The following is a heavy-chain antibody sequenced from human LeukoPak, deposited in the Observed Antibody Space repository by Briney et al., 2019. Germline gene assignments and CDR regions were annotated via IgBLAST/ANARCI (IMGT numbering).Heavy chain of an antibody. D-gene: IGHD4-23*01. Sequence: AAVKVSCKASGYSFIDYHIHWVRQAPGQGLEWMGWINPNSGRTTYAQKFQGRFTMTGDASITTVYMVLDSLNSDDTAVYYCARFPSVINPWSFRGQGTLVTVSS. J-gene: IGHJ4*02. CDR1: GYSFIDYH. CDR3: ARFPSVINPWSF. CDR2: INPNSGRT. V-gene: IGHV1-2*02.